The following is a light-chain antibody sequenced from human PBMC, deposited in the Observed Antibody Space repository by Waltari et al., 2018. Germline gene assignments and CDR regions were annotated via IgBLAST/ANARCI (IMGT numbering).Light chain of an antibody. Sequence: IQMTQSPSSLSASVVDRVTITCRASQSISTSLNWYQQIPGKAPKLLNYVASTLQSGVPSRFSGSGSGTDFSLTISSLQPEDFATYYCQQSYTTAYTFGQGTKLEIK. CDR2: VAS. CDR3: QQSYTTAYT. CDR1: QSISTS. V-gene: IGKV1-39*01. J-gene: IGKJ2*01.